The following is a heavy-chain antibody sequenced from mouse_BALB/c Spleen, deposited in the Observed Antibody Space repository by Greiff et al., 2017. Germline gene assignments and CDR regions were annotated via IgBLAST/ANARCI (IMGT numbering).Heavy chain of an antibody. Sequence: EVQVVESGGGLVQPGGSRKLSCAASGFTFSSFGMHWVRQAPEKGLEWVAYISSGSSTNYYADTVKGRFTVSRDNPKNTLFLQMTSLRSEDTAMYYCARVGLPQYYAMDYWGQGTSVTVSS. J-gene: IGHJ4*01. V-gene: IGHV5-17*02. CDR3: ARVGLPQYYAMDY. CDR2: ISSGSSTN. CDR1: GFTFSSFG. D-gene: IGHD2-2*01.